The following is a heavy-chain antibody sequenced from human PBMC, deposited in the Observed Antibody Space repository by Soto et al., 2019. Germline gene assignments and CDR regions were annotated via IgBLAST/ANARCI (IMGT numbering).Heavy chain of an antibody. J-gene: IGHJ5*02. CDR3: AREQKRYYGSGRPTNWFDP. CDR1: GFTFDDSA. V-gene: IGHV3-9*01. CDR2: ISWNSGRI. Sequence: PGGSLRLSCAASGFTFDDSAMHWVRQVPGKGLQWVSGISWNSGRIGYADSVKGRFTISRDNAKNSLYLQMNSLRAEDTALYYCAREQKRYYGSGRPTNWFDPWGQGTLVTVSS. D-gene: IGHD3-10*01.